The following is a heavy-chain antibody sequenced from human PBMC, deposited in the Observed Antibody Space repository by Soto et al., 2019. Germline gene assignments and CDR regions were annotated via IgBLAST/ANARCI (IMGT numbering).Heavy chain of an antibody. V-gene: IGHV3-48*02. CDR1: GFTFSSFG. J-gene: IGHJ4*02. Sequence: GGSLRLSCAASGFTFSSFGMNWVRQAPGKGLEWVAYISSGSSSKNYAYSVKGRFTISRDNAQNSLYLQMNSLKDEDTAVYYCVRSYYDTLITYSYNFDYWGQGTLVTVSS. CDR2: ISSGSSSK. CDR3: VRSYYDTLITYSYNFDY. D-gene: IGHD3-3*01.